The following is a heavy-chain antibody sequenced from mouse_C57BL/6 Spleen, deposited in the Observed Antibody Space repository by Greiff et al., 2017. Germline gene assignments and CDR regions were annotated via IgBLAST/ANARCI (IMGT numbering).Heavy chain of an antibody. CDR1: GFTFSDYG. CDR2: ISNLAYSI. CDR3: ARENWGFAY. Sequence: EVKLMESGGGLVQPGGSLKLSCAASGFTFSDYGMAWVRQAPRKGPEWVAFISNLAYSIYYADTVTGRFTISRENAKNTLYLEMSSLRSEDTAMYYCARENWGFAYWGQGTLVTVSA. D-gene: IGHD4-1*01. J-gene: IGHJ3*01. V-gene: IGHV5-15*01.